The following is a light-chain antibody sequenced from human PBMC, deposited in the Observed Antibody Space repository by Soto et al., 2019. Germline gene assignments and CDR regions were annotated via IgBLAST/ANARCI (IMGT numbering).Light chain of an antibody. CDR1: QSISIW. J-gene: IGKJ1*01. CDR2: KAS. CDR3: QQYKTYSRT. Sequence: DIQMTQSPSTLSASVGDRVSITCRASQSISIWLAWYQQKPGKAPKVLIYKASILESGVQSRFSGSGSETEFTLTISSLQPDDFATYYFQQYKTYSRTFGQGTKVEIK. V-gene: IGKV1-5*03.